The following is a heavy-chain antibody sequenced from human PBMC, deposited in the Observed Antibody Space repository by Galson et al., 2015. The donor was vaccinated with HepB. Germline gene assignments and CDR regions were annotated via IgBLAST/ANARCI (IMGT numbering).Heavy chain of an antibody. Sequence: SLRLSCAAPGFTFINYSMNWVRQAPGKGLEWVSYISSYSSTTYYADSVKGRFTISRDNAKNSLFLQMNSLRAEDTAVYYCARDGRLLEWSFDYWGQGTLVTVSS. D-gene: IGHD3-3*01. J-gene: IGHJ4*02. V-gene: IGHV3-48*01. CDR3: ARDGRLLEWSFDY. CDR2: ISSYSSTT. CDR1: GFTFINYS.